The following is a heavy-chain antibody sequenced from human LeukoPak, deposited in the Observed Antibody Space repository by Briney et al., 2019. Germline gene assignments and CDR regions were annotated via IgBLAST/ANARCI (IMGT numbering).Heavy chain of an antibody. CDR3: ARERRSSGSYHDY. CDR2: IIPIFGTT. Sequence: SVKVSCKASGGTFSSYAIDWVRQAPGQGLEWMGGIIPIFGTTNYAQKFQGRVTITADESTSTAYMELSSLRSEDTAVYYCARERRSSGSYHDYWGQGTLVTVSS. CDR1: GGTFSSYA. D-gene: IGHD1-26*01. J-gene: IGHJ4*02. V-gene: IGHV1-69*13.